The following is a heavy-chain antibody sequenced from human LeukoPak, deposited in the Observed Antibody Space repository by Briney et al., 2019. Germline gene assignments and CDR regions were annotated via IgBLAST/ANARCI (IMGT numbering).Heavy chain of an antibody. CDR2: INSDGRST. D-gene: IGHD6-13*01. CDR3: ARGSKYSSSWYVDY. CDR1: AFTFRSFW. J-gene: IGHJ4*02. V-gene: IGHV3-74*01. Sequence: GGSLRLSCAASAFTFRSFWMHWARQAPGKGPVWVSSINSDGRSTTYADSVTGRFTISRDNAKNTLYLQMNSLRVEDTAVYYCARGSKYSSSWYVDYWGQGTLVTVSS.